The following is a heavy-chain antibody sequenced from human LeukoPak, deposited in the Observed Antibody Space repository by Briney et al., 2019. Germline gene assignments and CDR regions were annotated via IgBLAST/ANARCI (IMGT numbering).Heavy chain of an antibody. CDR3: ARDTPFRNYYDSSGDFDY. V-gene: IGHV3-13*01. Sequence: GGSLRLSCAASGFTFSSYDMHWVRQATGKGLEWVSAIDTAGDTYYPGSVKGRFTISRENAKNSLYLQMNSLRAGDTAVYYCARDTPFRNYYDSSGDFDYWGQGTLVTVSS. CDR1: GFTFSSYD. CDR2: IDTAGDT. J-gene: IGHJ4*02. D-gene: IGHD3-22*01.